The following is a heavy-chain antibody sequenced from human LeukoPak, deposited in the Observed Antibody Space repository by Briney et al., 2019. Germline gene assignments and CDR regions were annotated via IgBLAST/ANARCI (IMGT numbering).Heavy chain of an antibody. D-gene: IGHD6-19*01. V-gene: IGHV3-53*01. J-gene: IGHJ4*02. CDR3: AKAGSGWYLLNYFDY. CDR2: IYSDGST. CDR1: GFIVSGDF. Sequence: GGSLRLSCAASGFIVSGDFMSWVRQAPGKGLEWVSVIYSDGSTYYADSVKGRFTISRDNPKNTLDLQMNSLRAEDTAVYYCAKAGSGWYLLNYFDYWGQGTLVTVSS.